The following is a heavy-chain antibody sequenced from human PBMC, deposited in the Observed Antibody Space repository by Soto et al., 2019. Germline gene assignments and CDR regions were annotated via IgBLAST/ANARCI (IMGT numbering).Heavy chain of an antibody. CDR1: GFTFYDFA. Sequence: EVQLVESGGGLVQPGRSLRLSCAASGFTFYDFAMHWVRQAPGKGLEWVSRISGTRNIIDYADSVKGRFIISRDNAKNSLYLQMNSLRPEDTAFYYCGKDMYEGSSGGSHDYWGQGTLVNVSS. D-gene: IGHD2-15*01. V-gene: IGHV3-9*01. J-gene: IGHJ4*02. CDR3: GKDMYEGSSGGSHDY. CDR2: ISGTRNII.